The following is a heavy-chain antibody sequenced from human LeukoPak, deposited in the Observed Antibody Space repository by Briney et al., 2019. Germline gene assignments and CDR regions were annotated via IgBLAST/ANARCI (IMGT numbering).Heavy chain of an antibody. CDR1: GGSISSYY. CDR3: ARQGHSYAHIDY. V-gene: IGHV4-59*08. D-gene: IGHD3-10*01. Sequence: SETLSLTCTVSGGSISSYYLNWIRQPPGKRLEWIGYISHSGSNNYTPSLTSRVTISVDTSRNQSSLKLSSLTAADTAVYYCARQGHSYAHIDYWGQRTLDTVSS. CDR2: ISHSGSN. J-gene: IGHJ4*02.